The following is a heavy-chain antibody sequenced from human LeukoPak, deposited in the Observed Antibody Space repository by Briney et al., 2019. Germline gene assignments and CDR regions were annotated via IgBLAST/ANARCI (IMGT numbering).Heavy chain of an antibody. D-gene: IGHD3-10*01. Sequence: GGSLRLSCVASGFTFSSYWMTWVRQAPGKGLEWVANMRQDGNEKYYVDSVRGRFTISRDNAKNSLYLQMNSLRAEDTAVYCCATDRRGSNDYWGQGTLVTVSS. V-gene: IGHV3-7*01. CDR3: ATDRRGSNDY. J-gene: IGHJ4*02. CDR1: GFTFSSYW. CDR2: MRQDGNEK.